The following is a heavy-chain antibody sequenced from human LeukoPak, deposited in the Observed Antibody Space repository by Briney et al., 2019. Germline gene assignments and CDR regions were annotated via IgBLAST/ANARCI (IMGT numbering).Heavy chain of an antibody. CDR2: IYYSGST. Sequence: SETLSLTCTVSGGSISSYYWSWIRQPPGKGLEWIGYIYYSGSTNYNPSLKSRVTISVDTSKNQFSLKLRSVTAADTAVYYCARAALRYFDWSLRFSAFDIWGQGTMVTVSS. D-gene: IGHD3-9*01. CDR3: ARAALRYFDWSLRFSAFDI. V-gene: IGHV4-59*12. J-gene: IGHJ3*02. CDR1: GGSISSYY.